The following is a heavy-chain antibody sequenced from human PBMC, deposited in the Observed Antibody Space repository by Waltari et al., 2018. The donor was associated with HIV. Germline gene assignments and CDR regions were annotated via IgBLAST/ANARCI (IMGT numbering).Heavy chain of an antibody. D-gene: IGHD1-26*01. Sequence: EGQLVQSGAEVKKPGESLRISCEGSEYAFNSHSVAWLRQMPGKGLEWVGIVYPHDSEKKYSPSFQGRVTMSVDTSITTAYLQWRSLRASDTATYYCARLNNAEWDLVADYWGRGTLVTVSS. V-gene: IGHV5-51*01. J-gene: IGHJ4*02. CDR1: EYAFNSHS. CDR2: VYPHDSEK. CDR3: ARLNNAEWDLVADY.